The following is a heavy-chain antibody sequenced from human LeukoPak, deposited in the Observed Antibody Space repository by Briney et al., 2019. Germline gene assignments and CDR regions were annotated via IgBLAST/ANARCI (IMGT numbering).Heavy chain of an antibody. D-gene: IGHD4-11*01. J-gene: IGHJ4*02. V-gene: IGHV4-59*01. CDR1: GGSISRKY. CDR2: IYYSGRT. Sequence: PSETLSLPCTVSGGSISRKYCIWIRQPPGKGLEWIGYIYYSGRTYYNPSLKSRITISVDTSKNQFSLKLTSVTAADTAVYYCVRGFYSPHYWGPRTLVTVSS. CDR3: VRGFYSPHY.